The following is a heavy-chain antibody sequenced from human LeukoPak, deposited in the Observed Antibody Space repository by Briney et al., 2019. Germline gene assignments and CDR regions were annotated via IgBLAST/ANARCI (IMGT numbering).Heavy chain of an antibody. Sequence: GSLRLSCAASGFTFSSYSMNWVRQAPGKGLEWIGEINHSGSTNYNPSLKSRVTISVDTSKNQFSLKLSSVTAADTAVYYCASSGCCDFWSGTNWGQGTLVTVSS. D-gene: IGHD3-3*01. CDR3: ASSGCCDFWSGTN. CDR1: GFTFSSYS. V-gene: IGHV4-34*01. CDR2: INHSGST. J-gene: IGHJ4*02.